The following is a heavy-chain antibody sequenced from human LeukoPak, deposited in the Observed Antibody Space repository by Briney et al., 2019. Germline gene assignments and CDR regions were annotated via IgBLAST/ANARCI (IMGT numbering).Heavy chain of an antibody. V-gene: IGHV3-23*01. CDR1: GFSFNNAW. Sequence: GGSLRLSCAASGFSFNNAWMNWVRQAPGKGLEWVSGISGSGSSTNYVDSVKGRFTVSRDNSKNTLYLQMDSLRAEDTAVYYCAKDRAYSGSYNIDYWGQGTLVAVSS. D-gene: IGHD1-26*01. CDR3: AKDRAYSGSYNIDY. CDR2: ISGSGSST. J-gene: IGHJ4*02.